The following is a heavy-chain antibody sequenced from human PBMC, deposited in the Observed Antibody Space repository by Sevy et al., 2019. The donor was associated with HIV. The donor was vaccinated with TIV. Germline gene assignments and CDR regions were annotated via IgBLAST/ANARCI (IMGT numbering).Heavy chain of an antibody. CDR2: IKSKTDGGTT. J-gene: IGHJ5*01. D-gene: IGHD3-22*01. CDR3: TTGSGFYYDSSGYYWFDY. CDR1: GFTFSNAW. Sequence: GGSPRLSCAASGFTFSNAWMSWVRQAPGKGLEWVGRIKSKTDGGTTDYAAPVKGRFTISRDDSKNTLYLQMNSLKTEDTAVYYCTTGSGFYYDSSGYYWFDYWGQGTLVTVSS. V-gene: IGHV3-15*01.